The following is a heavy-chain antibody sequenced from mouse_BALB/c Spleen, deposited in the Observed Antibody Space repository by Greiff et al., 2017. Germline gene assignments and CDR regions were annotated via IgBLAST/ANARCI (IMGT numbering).Heavy chain of an antibody. Sequence: QVQLQQSGAELMKPGASVKISCKATGYTFSSYWIEWVKQRPGHGLEWIGEILPGSGSTNYNEKFKGKATFTADTSSNTAYMQLSSLTSEDSAVYYCARSGKIYDGYYGWYFDVWGAGTTVTVSS. J-gene: IGHJ1*01. CDR2: ILPGSGST. V-gene: IGHV1-9*01. CDR1: GYTFSSYW. D-gene: IGHD2-3*01. CDR3: ARSGKIYDGYYGWYFDV.